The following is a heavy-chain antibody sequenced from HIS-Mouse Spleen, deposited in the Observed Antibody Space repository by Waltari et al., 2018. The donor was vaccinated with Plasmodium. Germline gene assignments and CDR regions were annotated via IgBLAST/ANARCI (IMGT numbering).Heavy chain of an antibody. V-gene: IGHV1-2*02. J-gene: IGHJ4*02. CDR1: GYTLPGYY. CDR2: INPNSGGT. D-gene: IGHD2-8*01. CDR3: ARGTNLLGQDY. Sequence: QVQLVQSGAEVKKPGASVRFPCKASGYTLPGYYMHWGRQAPGQGLEWMGWINPNSGGTNYAQKFQGRVTMTRDTSISTAYMELSRLRSDDTAVYYCARGTNLLGQDYWGQGTLVTVSS.